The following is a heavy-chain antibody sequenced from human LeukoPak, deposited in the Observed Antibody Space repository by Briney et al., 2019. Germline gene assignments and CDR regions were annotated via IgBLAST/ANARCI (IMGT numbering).Heavy chain of an antibody. J-gene: IGHJ4*02. CDR1: GGSFSGYY. V-gene: IGHV4-34*01. CDR3: ARHLRYSSGWYHFDY. D-gene: IGHD6-19*01. CDR2: INHSGST. Sequence: PSETLSLTCAVYGGSFSGYYWSWIRQPPGKGLEWIGEINHSGSTNYNPSLKSRVTISVDTSKNQFSLKLSSVTAADTAVYYCARHLRYSSGWYHFDYWGQGTLVTVSS.